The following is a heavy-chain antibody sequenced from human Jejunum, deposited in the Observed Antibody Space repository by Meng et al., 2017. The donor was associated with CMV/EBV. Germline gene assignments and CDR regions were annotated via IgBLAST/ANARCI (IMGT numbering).Heavy chain of an antibody. CDR3: ARNNYESTGFDY. V-gene: IGHV4-28*01. CDR1: GSSIINNNW. D-gene: IGHD3-22*01. Sequence: CAVSGSSIINNNWWGWIRQPPGKGLEWIGYIYYSGSTFYNPSLKSRVTMSLDTSKNQFSLKLSSVTAVDTAVYYCARNNYESTGFDYWGLGSLVTVSS. CDR2: IYYSGST. J-gene: IGHJ4*02.